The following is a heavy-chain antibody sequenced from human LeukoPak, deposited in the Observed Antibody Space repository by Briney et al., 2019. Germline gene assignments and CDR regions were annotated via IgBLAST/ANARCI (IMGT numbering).Heavy chain of an antibody. D-gene: IGHD2-15*01. Sequence: GGSLRLSCAASGFTFSSYWMSWVRQAPGKGLEWVSAISGSGGSTYYADSVKGRFTISRDNSKNTLYLQMNSLRAEDTAVYYCAKYVVVVAATPGFDYWGQGTLVTVSS. J-gene: IGHJ4*02. CDR3: AKYVVVVAATPGFDY. CDR1: GFTFSSYW. V-gene: IGHV3-23*01. CDR2: ISGSGGST.